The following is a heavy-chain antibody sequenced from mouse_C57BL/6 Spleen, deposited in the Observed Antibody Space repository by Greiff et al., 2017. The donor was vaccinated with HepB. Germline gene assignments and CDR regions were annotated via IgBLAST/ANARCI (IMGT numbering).Heavy chain of an antibody. CDR1: GFTFSSYA. Sequence: EVNLVESGGGLVKPGGSLKLSCAASGFTFSSYAMSWVRQTPEKRLEWVATISDGGSYTYYPDNVKGRFTISRDNAKNNLYLQMSHLKSEDTAMYYCARSIYYDYDWFAYWGQGTLVTVSA. CDR3: ARSIYYDYDWFAY. J-gene: IGHJ3*01. D-gene: IGHD2-4*01. CDR2: ISDGGSYT. V-gene: IGHV5-4*03.